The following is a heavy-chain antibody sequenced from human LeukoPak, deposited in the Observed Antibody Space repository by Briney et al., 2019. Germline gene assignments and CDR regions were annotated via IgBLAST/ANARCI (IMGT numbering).Heavy chain of an antibody. CDR3: SRGKTIAVAGDC. V-gene: IGHV4-38-2*02. CDR1: GYSISSGYY. D-gene: IGHD6-19*01. J-gene: IGHJ4*02. Sequence: PSETLSLTCTVSGYSISSGYYWGWIRQPPGKGLEWIGSTYHSGSTYYNPSLKSRVTISVDTSKNQFSLKLNSVTAADTAVYYCSRGKTIAVAGDCWGQGTLVTVSS. CDR2: TYHSGST.